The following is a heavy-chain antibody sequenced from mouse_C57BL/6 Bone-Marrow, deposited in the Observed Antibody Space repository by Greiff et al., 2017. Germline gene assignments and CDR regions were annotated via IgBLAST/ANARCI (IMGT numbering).Heavy chain of an antibody. J-gene: IGHJ2*01. Sequence: EVQLQQSGPELVKPGASVKMSCKASGYTFTDYNMHWVKQSHGKSLEWIGYINPNNGGTSYNQKFKGKATLTVNKSSSTSYMELRSRTSEDSAVYYCARNYYGSSSVDYWGQGTTLTVSS. CDR1: GYTFTDYN. V-gene: IGHV1-22*01. CDR2: INPNNGGT. D-gene: IGHD1-1*01. CDR3: ARNYYGSSSVDY.